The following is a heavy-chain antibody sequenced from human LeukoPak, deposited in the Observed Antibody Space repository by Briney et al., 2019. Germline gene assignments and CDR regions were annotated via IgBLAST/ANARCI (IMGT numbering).Heavy chain of an antibody. Sequence: KAGGSLRLSCADSGFTFSDYYMSWIRQAPGKGLEWVSYISSSGSTIYYADSVKGRFTISRDNAKNSLYLQMNSLRAEDTAVYYCAREYYYDSSGYYLGYWGQGTLVTVSS. CDR1: GFTFSDYY. D-gene: IGHD3-22*01. V-gene: IGHV3-11*01. J-gene: IGHJ4*02. CDR3: AREYYYDSSGYYLGY. CDR2: ISSSGSTI.